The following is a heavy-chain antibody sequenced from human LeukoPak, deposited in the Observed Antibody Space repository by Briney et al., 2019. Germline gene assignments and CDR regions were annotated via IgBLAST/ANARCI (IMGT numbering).Heavy chain of an antibody. CDR3: ARDLAWGYDSGSYWNWFDP. CDR2: ISAYNGNT. J-gene: IGHJ5*02. D-gene: IGHD3-10*01. V-gene: IGHV1-18*01. Sequence: GASVKVSCKASGYTFTSYGISWVRQAPGQGLEWMGWISAYNGNTNYAQKLQGRVTMTTDTSTSTAYMELRSLRSDDTAVYYCARDLAWGYDSGSYWNWFDPWGQGTLVTVSS. CDR1: GYTFTSYG.